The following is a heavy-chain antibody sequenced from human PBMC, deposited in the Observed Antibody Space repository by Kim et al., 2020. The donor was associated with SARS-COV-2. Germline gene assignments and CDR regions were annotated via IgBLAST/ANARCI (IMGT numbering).Heavy chain of an antibody. CDR2: IYPGDSNS. D-gene: IGHD2-21*02. CDR1: GYSFTTYW. Sequence: GESLKISCKGSGYSFTTYWIAWVRQMPGKGLEWMGSIYPGDSNSRYSPSFQGQVTISADKSINTAYVQWSSLEASDTAMYYCARRSQPLLYYHGMDVWGQGTTVTVSS. V-gene: IGHV5-51*01. CDR3: ARRSQPLLYYHGMDV. J-gene: IGHJ6*02.